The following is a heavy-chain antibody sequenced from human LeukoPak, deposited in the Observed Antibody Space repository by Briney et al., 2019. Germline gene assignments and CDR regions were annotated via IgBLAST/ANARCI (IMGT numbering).Heavy chain of an antibody. D-gene: IGHD3-3*01. CDR2: IIPIFGTA. J-gene: IGHJ4*02. CDR1: GGTFSSYA. CDR3: ARDNRFLEWQGVYYFDY. V-gene: IGHV1-69*01. Sequence: SVKVSCKASGGTFSSYAISWVGQAPGQGLEWMGGIIPIFGTANYAQKFQGRVTITADESTSTAYMELSSLRSEDTAVYYCARDNRFLEWQGVYYFDYWGQGTLVTVSS.